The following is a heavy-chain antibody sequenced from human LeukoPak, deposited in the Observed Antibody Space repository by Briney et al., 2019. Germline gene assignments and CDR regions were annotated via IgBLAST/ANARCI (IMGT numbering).Heavy chain of an antibody. Sequence: SETLSLTCAVYGGSFSGYYWSCIRQPPGKGLEWIGEINHSGSTNCNPSLKSRVTISVDTSKNQFSLKLSSVTAADTAVYYCARGGGDGYNFSWYFDLWGRGTLVTVSS. J-gene: IGHJ2*01. CDR3: ARGGGDGYNFSWYFDL. V-gene: IGHV4-34*01. D-gene: IGHD5-12*01. CDR1: GGSFSGYY. CDR2: INHSGST.